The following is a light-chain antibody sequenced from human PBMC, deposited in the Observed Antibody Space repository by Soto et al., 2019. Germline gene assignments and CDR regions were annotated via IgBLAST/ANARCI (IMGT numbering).Light chain of an antibody. Sequence: IVLTQSPVTLSFSPFEIATLSFISIQSVSSSYLAWYQQKPGQAPRLLIYGEYSRATGITDRFSGSGSGTDFTLTISRLETEDFGVYYCPQYATSPPRTFGQGTKVDI. CDR1: QSVSSSY. CDR3: PQYATSPPRT. V-gene: IGKV3-20*01. CDR2: GEY. J-gene: IGKJ1*01.